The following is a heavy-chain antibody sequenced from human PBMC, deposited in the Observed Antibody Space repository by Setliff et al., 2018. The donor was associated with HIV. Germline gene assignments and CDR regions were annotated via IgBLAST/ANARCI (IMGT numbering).Heavy chain of an antibody. Sequence: PGGSLRLSCAASGFRIITYSMNWVRQAPGKGLEWVASISTTTSYIYHADSVKGRFTISRDNTKNSLYLQMNLTSETAPDTAFYYCVRGGLLEWFVSWGQGSQVTVSS. D-gene: IGHD3-3*01. CDR3: VRGGLLEWFVS. CDR2: ISTTTSYI. CDR1: GFRIITYS. J-gene: IGHJ4*02. V-gene: IGHV3-21*01.